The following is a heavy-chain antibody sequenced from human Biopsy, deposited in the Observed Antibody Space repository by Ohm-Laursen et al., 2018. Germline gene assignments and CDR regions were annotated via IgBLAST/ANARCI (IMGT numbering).Heavy chain of an antibody. CDR1: GGAINSGGHF. J-gene: IGHJ4*02. Sequence: TLSLTCSVSGGAINSGGHFWGCVRQSPGKGLEWIGYIYDNGDTYYNPSLMSLVSISADTSKNQVSLRLNSVTAADTAVYCCTRVRTFGGVIGGYYFDSWGQGNLVTVSS. D-gene: IGHD3-16*02. CDR2: IYDNGDT. V-gene: IGHV4-31*01. CDR3: TRVRTFGGVIGGYYFDS.